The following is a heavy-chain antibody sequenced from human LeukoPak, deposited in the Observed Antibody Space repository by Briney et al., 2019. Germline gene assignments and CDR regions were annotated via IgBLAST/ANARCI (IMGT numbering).Heavy chain of an antibody. CDR2: INPNSGGT. CDR1: GYTFTSYY. J-gene: IGHJ4*02. Sequence: ASVKVSCKASGYTFTSYYMHWVRQAPGQGLEWMGWINPNSGGTNYAQKFQGRVTMTRDTSISTAYMELSRLRSDDTAVYYCARARGLYCSSTSCSAMGYWGQGTLVTVSS. V-gene: IGHV1-2*02. CDR3: ARARGLYCSSTSCSAMGY. D-gene: IGHD2-2*01.